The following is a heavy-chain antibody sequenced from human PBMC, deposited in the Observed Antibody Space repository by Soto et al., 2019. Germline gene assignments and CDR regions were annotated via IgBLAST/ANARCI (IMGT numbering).Heavy chain of an antibody. CDR1: GYTFTGYY. J-gene: IGHJ4*02. Sequence: ASVKVSCKASGYTFTGYYMHWVRQAPGQGLEWMGWINPNSGGTNYAQKFQGWVTMTRDTSISTVYMELSRLRSDDTAVYYCARGPRIAAAGNTTHFDYWGQGTLVTVSS. V-gene: IGHV1-2*04. CDR3: ARGPRIAAAGNTTHFDY. CDR2: INPNSGGT. D-gene: IGHD6-13*01.